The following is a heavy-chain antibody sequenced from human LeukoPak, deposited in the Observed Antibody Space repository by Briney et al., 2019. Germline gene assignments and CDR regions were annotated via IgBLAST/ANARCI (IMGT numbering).Heavy chain of an antibody. CDR3: AKWNGGRYHFAT. CDR1: GGSVSGSY. J-gene: IGHJ5*02. D-gene: IGHD1-26*01. CDR2: VSNSGSGST. Sequence: SETLSLTCTVSGGSVSGSYWNWLRQPPGEGLEWIGYVSNSGSGSTKYNPSLESRVTMSVETSKNQFSLKLSPVTAADTAVYYCAKWNGGRYHFATWGQATLLTVSS. V-gene: IGHV4-59*02.